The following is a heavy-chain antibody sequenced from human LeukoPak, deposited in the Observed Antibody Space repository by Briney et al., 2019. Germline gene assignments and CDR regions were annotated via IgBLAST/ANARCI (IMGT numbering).Heavy chain of an antibody. D-gene: IGHD6-13*01. V-gene: IGHV6-1*01. J-gene: IGHJ4*02. CDR3: ARAKSGIAAAGPKDY. CDR2: TYHRSKWYN. Sequence: SQTLSLTCAISGDSVSSNSAAWNWIRQSPSRGLEWLGRTYHRSKWYNDYAVSVKSRITINPDTSKNQFSLKLSSVTAADTAVYYCARAKSGIAAAGPKDYWGQGTLVTVSS. CDR1: GDSVSSNSAA.